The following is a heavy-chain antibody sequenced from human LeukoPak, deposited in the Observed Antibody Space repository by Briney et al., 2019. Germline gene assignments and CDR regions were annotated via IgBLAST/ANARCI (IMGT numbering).Heavy chain of an antibody. CDR1: GYTFTSYD. V-gene: IGHV1-8*01. CDR3: ARSIQLPWVGYFDY. Sequence: ASVKVSCKASGYTFTSYDINWVRQATGQGLEWMGWMNPNSGNTGYAQKFQGRVTMTRDMSTGTVSMQLSSLRSDDTAVYYCARSIQLPWVGYFDYWGQGTLVTVSS. D-gene: IGHD5-18*01. CDR2: MNPNSGNT. J-gene: IGHJ4*02.